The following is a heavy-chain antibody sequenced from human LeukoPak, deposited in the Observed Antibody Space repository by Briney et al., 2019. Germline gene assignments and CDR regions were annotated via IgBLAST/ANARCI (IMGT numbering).Heavy chain of an antibody. D-gene: IGHD1-26*01. CDR2: IIPILGIA. Sequence: SVKVSCKASGGTFSSYAISWVRQAPGQGLEWMGRIIPILGIANYAQKYQGRVTITADKSTSTAYMELSSLRSEDTAVYYCARVGVVGATELSYWGQGTLVTVSS. CDR3: ARVGVVGATELSY. V-gene: IGHV1-69*04. CDR1: GGTFSSYA. J-gene: IGHJ4*02.